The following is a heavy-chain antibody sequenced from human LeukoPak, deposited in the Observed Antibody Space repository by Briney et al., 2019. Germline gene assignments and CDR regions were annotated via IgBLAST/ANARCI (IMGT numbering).Heavy chain of an antibody. J-gene: IGHJ4*02. CDR1: GFSLSTSGMC. CDR3: ARTLSLNDILTGCYEYYFDY. CDR2: IDWDDDK. Sequence: SGPTLVNPTQTLTLTCTFSGFSLSTSGMCVSWIRQPPGKALEWLALIDWDDDKYYSTSLKTRLTISKDTSKNQVVLTMTNMDPVDTATYYCARTLSLNDILTGCYEYYFDYWGQGTLVTVSS. D-gene: IGHD3-9*01. V-gene: IGHV2-70*01.